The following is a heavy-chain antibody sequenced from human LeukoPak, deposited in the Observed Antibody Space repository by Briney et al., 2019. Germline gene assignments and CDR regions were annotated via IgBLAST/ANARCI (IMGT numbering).Heavy chain of an antibody. CDR3: AKWGDYDVLTGYYDSDY. CDR2: VSGRDTST. Sequence: PGGSLRLSCAASGFTFSNYAMSWVRQAPGKGLEWVSAVSGRDTSTYYTDSVKGHFTISRDNSKNTLYLQMNSLSAEDTAIYYCAKWGDYDVLTGYYDSDYWGQGTLVTVSS. D-gene: IGHD3-9*01. V-gene: IGHV3-23*01. CDR1: GFTFSNYA. J-gene: IGHJ4*02.